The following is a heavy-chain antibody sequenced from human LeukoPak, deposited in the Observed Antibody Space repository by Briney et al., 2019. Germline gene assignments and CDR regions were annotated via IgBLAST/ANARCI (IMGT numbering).Heavy chain of an antibody. Sequence: GGSLRLSCAASGFTFSSYAMHWVRQAPGKGLEWVAVISYDGSNKYYADSVKGRFTISRDNSKNTLYLQMSSLKTEDTAVYYCAKHIYGVVSIQQWGQGTLVTVSS. CDR2: ISYDGSNK. CDR3: AKHIYGVVSIQQ. V-gene: IGHV3-30-3*02. CDR1: GFTFSSYA. J-gene: IGHJ1*01. D-gene: IGHD3-3*01.